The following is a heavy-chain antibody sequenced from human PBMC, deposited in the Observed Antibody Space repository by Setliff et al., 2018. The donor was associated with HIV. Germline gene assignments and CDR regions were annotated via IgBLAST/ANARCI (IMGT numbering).Heavy chain of an antibody. V-gene: IGHV5-51*01. D-gene: IGHD6-19*01. J-gene: IGHJ4*02. CDR1: RYSFTSYW. CDR3: ARQGPSGLFDY. Sequence: GESLKISCKGSRYSFTSYWIAWVRQMSGKGLELMGIIYPGDSDTRYSPSFQGQVTISADKSISTAYLQWSSLKASDTAIYYCARQGPSGLFDYWGQGTLVTVSS. CDR2: IYPGDSDT.